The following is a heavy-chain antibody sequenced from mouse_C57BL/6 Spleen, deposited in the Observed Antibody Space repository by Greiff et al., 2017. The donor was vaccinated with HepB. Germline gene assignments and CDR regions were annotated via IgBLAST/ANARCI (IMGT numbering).Heavy chain of an antibody. J-gene: IGHJ3*01. CDR2: IDPEDGDT. Sequence: VHVKQSGAELVRPGASVKLSCTASGFNIKDYYMHWVKQRPEQGLEWIGRIDPEDGDTEYAPKFQGKATMTADTSSNTAYLQLSSLTSEDTAVYYCTAGRGYGGGFAYWGQGTLVPVSA. CDR1: GFNIKDYY. CDR3: TAGRGYGGGFAY. D-gene: IGHD2-2*01. V-gene: IGHV14-1*01.